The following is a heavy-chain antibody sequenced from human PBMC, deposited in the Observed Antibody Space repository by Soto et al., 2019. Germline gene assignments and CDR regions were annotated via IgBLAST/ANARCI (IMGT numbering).Heavy chain of an antibody. J-gene: IGHJ4*02. CDR3: AKAAGEAIHAADFDY. CDR1: GFTFDDYA. Sequence: GGSLRLSCAASGFTFDDYAMHWVRQAPGKGLEWVSGISWNSGSIGYADSVKGRFTISRDNAKNSLYLQMNSLRAEDTALYYCAKAAGEAIHAADFDYWGQGTLVTVSS. D-gene: IGHD7-27*01. CDR2: ISWNSGSI. V-gene: IGHV3-9*01.